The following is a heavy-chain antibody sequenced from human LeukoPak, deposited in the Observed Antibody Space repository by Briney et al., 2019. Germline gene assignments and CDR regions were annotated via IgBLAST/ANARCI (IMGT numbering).Heavy chain of an antibody. V-gene: IGHV3-21*01. CDR1: GFTFTKFW. J-gene: IGHJ3*02. CDR2: ISSSSSYI. Sequence: GESLRLSCEASGFTFTKFWMSWVRQAPGKGLEWVSSISSSSSYISYVDSVKGRFTISRDNAKNTLYLQMNSLRAEDTAVYYCARGIYPDIWGQGTMVTVSS. D-gene: IGHD3-3*02. CDR3: ARGIYPDI.